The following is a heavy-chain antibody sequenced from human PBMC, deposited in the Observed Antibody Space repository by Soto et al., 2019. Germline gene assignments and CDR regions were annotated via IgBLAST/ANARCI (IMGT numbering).Heavy chain of an antibody. CDR1: GFTFSSYS. D-gene: IGHD3-16*02. Sequence: EVQLVESGGGLVKPGGSLRLSCAASGFTFSSYSMNWVRQAPGKGLEWVSSISSSSSYIYYADSVKGRFTISRDNAKNSLYLQMNSLRAEDTAVYYCASEGYYDYIWGSYRSTEYFQHRGQGTLVTVSS. CDR3: ASEGYYDYIWGSYRSTEYFQH. CDR2: ISSSSSYI. V-gene: IGHV3-21*01. J-gene: IGHJ1*01.